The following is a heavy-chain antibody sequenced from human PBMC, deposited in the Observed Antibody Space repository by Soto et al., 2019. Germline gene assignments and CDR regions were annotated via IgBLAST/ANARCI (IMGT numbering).Heavy chain of an antibody. CDR3: ARENYFDY. CDR2: IKPDGSDK. V-gene: IGHV3-7*01. J-gene: IGHJ4*02. Sequence: PGGSLRLSCAASGFTFSSYAMNWVRQAPGKGLEWVANIKPDGSDKYYVDSVKGRFTISRDNAKNSLYLQMNSLRAEDTAVYYCARENYFDYWGQGTLVTVSS. CDR1: GFTFSSYA.